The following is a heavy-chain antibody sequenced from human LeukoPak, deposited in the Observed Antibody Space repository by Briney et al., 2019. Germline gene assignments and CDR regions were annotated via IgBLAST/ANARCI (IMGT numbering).Heavy chain of an antibody. CDR1: GGTFSSYA. Sequence: GASVKVSCKASGGTFSSYAISWVRQAPGQGLEWMGWISAYNGNRNYAQKFQGRVTMTTDTSTSTAYMELRSLRSDDTALYYCAKVSNSYYFYFMDVWGRGTTVTVSS. J-gene: IGHJ6*03. V-gene: IGHV1-18*01. D-gene: IGHD4-11*01. CDR2: ISAYNGNR. CDR3: AKVSNSYYFYFMDV.